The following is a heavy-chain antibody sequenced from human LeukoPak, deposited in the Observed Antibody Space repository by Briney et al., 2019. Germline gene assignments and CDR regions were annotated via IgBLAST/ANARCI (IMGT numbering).Heavy chain of an antibody. CDR2: INHSGST. CDR1: GGSFSGYY. Sequence: SETLSLTCAVYGGSFSGYYWSWIRQPPGKGLEWIGEINHSGSTNYNPSLKSRVTISVDTSKNQFSLKLSSVTAADTAVYYCARVSSSWYGDYYYYYYMDVWGKGTTVTISS. CDR3: ARVSSSWYGDYYYYYYMDV. J-gene: IGHJ6*03. D-gene: IGHD6-13*01. V-gene: IGHV4-34*01.